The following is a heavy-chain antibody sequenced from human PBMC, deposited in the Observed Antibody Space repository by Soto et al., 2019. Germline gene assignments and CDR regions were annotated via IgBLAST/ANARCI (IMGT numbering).Heavy chain of an antibody. V-gene: IGHV3-23*01. CDR3: AKDRWFGELLTPQSFDY. CDR2: ISGSGGST. J-gene: IGHJ4*02. Sequence: GSLRLSCAASGFTFSSYAMSWVRQAPGKGLEWVSAISGSGGSTYYADSVKGRFTISRDNSKNTLYLQMNSLRAEDTAVYYCAKDRWFGELLTPQSFDYWGQGTLVTVSS. CDR1: GFTFSSYA. D-gene: IGHD3-10*01.